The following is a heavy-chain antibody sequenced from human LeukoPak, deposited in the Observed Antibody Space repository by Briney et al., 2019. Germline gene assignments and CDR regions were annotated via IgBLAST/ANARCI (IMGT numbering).Heavy chain of an antibody. CDR2: IYYSGST. J-gene: IGHJ4*02. Sequence: SETLSLTCTVSGGSISSYYWSWIRQPPGKGLEWIGYIYYSGSTNYNPSLKSRVTISVDTSKNQFSLKLSSVTAADTAVYYCARAEDTAMVTFDYWGQGTLVTVSS. CDR3: ARAEDTAMVTFDY. CDR1: GGSISSYY. V-gene: IGHV4-59*08. D-gene: IGHD5-18*01.